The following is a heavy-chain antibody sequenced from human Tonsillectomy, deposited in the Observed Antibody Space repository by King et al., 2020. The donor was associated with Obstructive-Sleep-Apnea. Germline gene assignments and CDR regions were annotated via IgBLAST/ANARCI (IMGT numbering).Heavy chain of an antibody. CDR3: ATLYGASGWDSPDY. D-gene: IGHD6-19*01. Sequence: VQLVESGAEVKKPGESLKISCKTSGYNFTTYWIGWVRQMPGNGLEWMGIIYPDESHTKYSPPFQGQVTISADKSISTAYLHWSSLKAPDTAIYYCATLYGASGWDSPDYWGQGTLVTVSS. CDR2: IYPDESHT. J-gene: IGHJ4*02. CDR1: GYNFTTYW. V-gene: IGHV5-51*01.